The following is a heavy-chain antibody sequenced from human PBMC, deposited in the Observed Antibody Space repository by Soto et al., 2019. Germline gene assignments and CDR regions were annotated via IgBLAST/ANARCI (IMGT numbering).Heavy chain of an antibody. V-gene: IGHV4-30-4*01. J-gene: IGHJ5*02. CDR1: GGFVNSVNNY. CDR3: ARVPFSSFGVADPPVGWFDP. CDR2: IFYTGST. D-gene: IGHD3-3*01. Sequence: QVHLQESGPGLVKPSQTLSLTCTVSGGFVNSVNNYWSWIRQPPGKGLECLGYIFYTGSTYYNPSLRRRITISIDTSKNRFSLKLTSVTAAATAVYYCARVPFSSFGVADPPVGWFDPWGQGTLVTVSS.